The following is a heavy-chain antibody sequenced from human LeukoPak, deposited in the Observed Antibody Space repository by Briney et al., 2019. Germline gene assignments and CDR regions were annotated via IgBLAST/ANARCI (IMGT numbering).Heavy chain of an antibody. Sequence: GESLKISCKGSGYSFTSYWIGWVRQMPGKGLEWMGIIYPGDSDTRYSPSLQGQVTISADKSISTAYLQRSSLKASDTAMYYCARHPQYSGYDPHWFDPWGQGTLVTVSS. J-gene: IGHJ5*02. CDR1: GYSFTSYW. D-gene: IGHD5-12*01. CDR2: IYPGDSDT. CDR3: ARHPQYSGYDPHWFDP. V-gene: IGHV5-51*01.